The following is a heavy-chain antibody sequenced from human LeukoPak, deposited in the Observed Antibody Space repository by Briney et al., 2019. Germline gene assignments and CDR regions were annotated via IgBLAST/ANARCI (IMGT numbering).Heavy chain of an antibody. Sequence: GRSLRLSCAASGFTFNDYAMHWVRQGPGKGLEWVSGISWDSGRIGYADSVKGRFTISRDNAKKSLYLQMNSLRPEDSALYYCAMDMGARPYNWFDPWGQGTLVTVSS. V-gene: IGHV3-9*01. CDR3: AMDMGARPYNWFDP. J-gene: IGHJ5*02. CDR2: ISWDSGRI. D-gene: IGHD6-6*01. CDR1: GFTFNDYA.